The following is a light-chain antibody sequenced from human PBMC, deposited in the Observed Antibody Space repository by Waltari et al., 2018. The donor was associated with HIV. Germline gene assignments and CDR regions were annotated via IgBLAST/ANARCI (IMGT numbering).Light chain of an antibody. J-gene: IGLJ2*01. CDR3: SSYTSSSTLV. CDR1: SSDVGGYNY. V-gene: IGLV2-14*01. Sequence: QSALTQPASVSGSPGQSITISCTGTSSDVGGYNYVSGYQQHPGKAPKLMIYEVSNRPSGVSNRLSGSKSGNTASLTISGLQSEDEADYYCSSYTSSSTLVFGGGTKLTVL. CDR2: EVS.